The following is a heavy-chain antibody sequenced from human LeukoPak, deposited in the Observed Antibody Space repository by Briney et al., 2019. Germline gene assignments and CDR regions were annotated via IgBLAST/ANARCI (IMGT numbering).Heavy chain of an antibody. V-gene: IGHV4-59*01. CDR3: ARSRIQLWNPNANWFDP. D-gene: IGHD5-18*01. J-gene: IGHJ5*02. CDR2: IYYTGST. Sequence: PSETLSLTCTVSGGSISSYYWNWIRQPPGKGLEWIGYIYYTGSTNYNPSLKSRVTISVDTSKNQFSLKLNSVTAADTAVYYCARSRIQLWNPNANWFDPWGQGILVTVSS. CDR1: GGSISSYY.